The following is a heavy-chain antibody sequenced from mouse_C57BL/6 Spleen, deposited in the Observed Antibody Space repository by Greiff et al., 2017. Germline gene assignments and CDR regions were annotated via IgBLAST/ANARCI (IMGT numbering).Heavy chain of an antibody. CDR2: ISYDGSN. Sequence: ESGPGLVKPSQSLSLTCSVTGYSITSGYYWNWIRQFPGNKLEWMGYISYDGSNNYNPSLKNRISITRDTSKNQFFLKLNSVTTEDTATYYCAPIYSGKNYAMDYWGQGTSVTVSS. D-gene: IGHD2-1*01. CDR3: APIYSGKNYAMDY. CDR1: GYSITSGYY. V-gene: IGHV3-6*01. J-gene: IGHJ4*01.